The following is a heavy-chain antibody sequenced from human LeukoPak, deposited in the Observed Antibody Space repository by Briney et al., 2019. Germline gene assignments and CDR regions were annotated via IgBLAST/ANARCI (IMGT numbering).Heavy chain of an antibody. J-gene: IGHJ4*02. Sequence: GASVKVSCKASGYTFTSYGISWVRQAPGQGLEWMGWISAYNGNINYAQTLQGRVTMTTDTITSTAYMELRSLRADDTAVYYCARDAKYIYSRGWSDFDYWGQGTLVTVSS. V-gene: IGHV1-18*01. CDR2: ISAYNGNI. D-gene: IGHD6-19*01. CDR1: GYTFTSYG. CDR3: ARDAKYIYSRGWSDFDY.